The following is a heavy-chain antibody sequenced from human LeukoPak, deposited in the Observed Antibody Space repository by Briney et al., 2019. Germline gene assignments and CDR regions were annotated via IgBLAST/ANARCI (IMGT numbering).Heavy chain of an antibody. Sequence: SETLSLTCTVSGDSISSYFWSWIRQPPGKGLEWIGYIYYTGSAYYSPSLKSRVTISLDTSKNQVSLRLTSVTAADTAVYYCARRGGYNNSWYLFDHWGQGTLVTVSS. J-gene: IGHJ4*02. D-gene: IGHD6-13*01. V-gene: IGHV4-59*08. CDR1: GDSISSYF. CDR3: ARRGGYNNSWYLFDH. CDR2: IYYTGSA.